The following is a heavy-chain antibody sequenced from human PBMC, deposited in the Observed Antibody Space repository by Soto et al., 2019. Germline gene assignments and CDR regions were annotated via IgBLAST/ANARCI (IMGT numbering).Heavy chain of an antibody. V-gene: IGHV1-69*13. CDR3: ARAARLQAHYYYGMDV. D-gene: IGHD4-4*01. CDR2: IIPIFGTA. Sequence: SVKVSCKASGGTFSSYAISWVRQAPGQGLEWMGGIIPIFGTANYAQKFQGRVTITADESTSTAYMELSSLRSEDTAVYYCARAARLQAHYYYGMDVWGQGTTVTVSS. J-gene: IGHJ6*02. CDR1: GGTFSSYA.